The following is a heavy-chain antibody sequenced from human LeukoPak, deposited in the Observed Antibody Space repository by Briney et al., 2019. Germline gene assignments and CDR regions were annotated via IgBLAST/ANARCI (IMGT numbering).Heavy chain of an antibody. J-gene: IGHJ4*02. D-gene: IGHD4-17*01. CDR1: GYSFTSYW. Sequence: GASVKVSCKASGYSFTSYWIGWVRQMPGKGLEWMGIIYPGDSDTRYRPSFQGQVTISADKSISTAYLQWSSLKASDTAMYYCARHHYGDFLIDYWGQGTLVTVSS. CDR2: IYPGDSDT. CDR3: ARHHYGDFLIDY. V-gene: IGHV5-51*01.